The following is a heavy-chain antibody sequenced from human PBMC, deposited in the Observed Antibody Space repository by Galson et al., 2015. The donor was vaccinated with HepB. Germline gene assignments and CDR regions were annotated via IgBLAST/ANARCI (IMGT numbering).Heavy chain of an antibody. V-gene: IGHV1-46*01. CDR2: INPSGGST. J-gene: IGHJ4*02. Sequence: SVKVFCKASGYTFTSYYMHWVRQAPGQGLEWMGIINPSGGSTSYAQKFQGRVTMTRDTSTSTVYMELSSLKASDTAMYYCARGEHSYGFFDYWGQGTLVTVSS. CDR3: ARGEHSYGFFDY. CDR1: GYTFTSYY. D-gene: IGHD5-18*01.